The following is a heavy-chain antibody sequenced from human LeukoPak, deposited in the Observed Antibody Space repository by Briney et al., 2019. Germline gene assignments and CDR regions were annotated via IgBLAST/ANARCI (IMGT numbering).Heavy chain of an antibody. CDR2: IIPISGTA. D-gene: IGHD2-2*01. CDR3: ARDSYCSSTSCYYFFDY. CDR1: GGTFSSYA. J-gene: IGHJ4*02. Sequence: GASVKVSCKASGGTFSSYAISWVRQAPGQGLEWMGGIIPISGTANYAQKFQGRVTITADESTSTAYMELSSLRSEDTAVYYCARDSYCSSTSCYYFFDYWGQGTLVTVSS. V-gene: IGHV1-69*13.